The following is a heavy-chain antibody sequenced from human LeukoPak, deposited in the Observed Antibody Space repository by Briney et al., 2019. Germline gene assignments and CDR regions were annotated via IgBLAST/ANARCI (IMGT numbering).Heavy chain of an antibody. CDR3: ATEALWFGESKPFDY. D-gene: IGHD3-10*01. V-gene: IGHV1-24*01. CDR1: GYTLTELS. J-gene: IGHJ4*02. Sequence: ASVKVSCKVSGYTLTELSMHWVRQAPGKGLEWMGGFDPEDGETIYAQKFQGRVTMTEDTSTDTAYMELSSLRSEDTAVYYCATEALWFGESKPFDYWGQGTLVTVSS. CDR2: FDPEDGET.